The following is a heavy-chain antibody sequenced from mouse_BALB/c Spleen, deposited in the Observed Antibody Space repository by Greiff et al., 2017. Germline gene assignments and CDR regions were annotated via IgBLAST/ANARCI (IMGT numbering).Heavy chain of an antibody. V-gene: IGHV5-4*02. CDR2: ISDGGSYT. D-gene: IGHD2-2*01. Sequence: EVQLVESGGGLVKPGGSLKLSCAASGFTFSDYYMYWVRQTPEKRLEWVATISDGGSYTYYPDSVKGRFTISRDNAKNNLYLQMSSLKSEDTAMYYCARDLRGYAMDYWGQGTSVTVSS. CDR3: ARDLRGYAMDY. CDR1: GFTFSDYY. J-gene: IGHJ4*01.